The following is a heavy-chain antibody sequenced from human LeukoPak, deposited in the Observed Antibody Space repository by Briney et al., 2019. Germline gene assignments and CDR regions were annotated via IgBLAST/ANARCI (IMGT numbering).Heavy chain of an antibody. D-gene: IGHD4-23*01. CDR2: ISYDGSNK. V-gene: IGHV3-30*18. CDR1: GFTFSSYG. CDR3: ANLLRWEPY. Sequence: PGGSLRLSCAASGFTFSSYGMHWVRQAPGKGLEWVAVISYDGSNKYYADSVKGRFTISRDNSKNTLYLQMNSLRAEDTAVYYCANLLRWEPYWGREPWSPSPQ. J-gene: IGHJ4*02.